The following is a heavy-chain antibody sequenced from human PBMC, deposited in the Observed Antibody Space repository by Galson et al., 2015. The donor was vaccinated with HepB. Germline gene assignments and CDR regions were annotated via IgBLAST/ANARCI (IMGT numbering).Heavy chain of an antibody. CDR2: INPKSGGT. V-gene: IGHV1-2*02. J-gene: IGHJ6*02. Sequence: SVKVSCKASGYTFTGYYMHWVRQAPGQGLEWMGWINPKSGGTNYAQEFQGRVTMTRDTSISTAYMELSSLRPDDTAVYSCARAGAVVGIFYYYGMDVWGQGTTVTVSS. CDR1: GYTFTGYY. D-gene: IGHD6-13*01. CDR3: ARAGAVVGIFYYYGMDV.